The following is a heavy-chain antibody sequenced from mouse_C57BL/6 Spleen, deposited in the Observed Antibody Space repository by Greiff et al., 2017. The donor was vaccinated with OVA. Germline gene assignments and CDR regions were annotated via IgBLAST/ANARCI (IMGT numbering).Heavy chain of an antibody. J-gene: IGHJ3*01. CDR3: ARRGWDVWFAY. D-gene: IGHD4-1*01. V-gene: IGHV1-80*01. CDR1: GYAFSSYW. CDR2: IYPGDGDT. Sequence: QVQLKQSGAELVKPGASVKISCKASGYAFSSYWMNWVKQRPGKGLEWIGQIYPGDGDTNYNGKFKGKATLTADKSSSTAYMQLSSLTSEDSAVYFCARRGWDVWFAYWGQGTLVTVSA.